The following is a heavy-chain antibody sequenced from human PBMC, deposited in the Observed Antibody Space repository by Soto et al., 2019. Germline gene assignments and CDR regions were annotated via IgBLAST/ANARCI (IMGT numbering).Heavy chain of an antibody. Sequence: GGSLRLSCAASGFTFSSYGMHWVRQAPGKGLEWVAVISYDGSNKYYADSVKGRFTISRDNSKNTLYLQMNSLRAEDTAVYYCAKDLWFGSGPFDYWGQGTLVTVSS. J-gene: IGHJ4*02. CDR1: GFTFSSYG. V-gene: IGHV3-30*18. D-gene: IGHD3-10*01. CDR2: ISYDGSNK. CDR3: AKDLWFGSGPFDY.